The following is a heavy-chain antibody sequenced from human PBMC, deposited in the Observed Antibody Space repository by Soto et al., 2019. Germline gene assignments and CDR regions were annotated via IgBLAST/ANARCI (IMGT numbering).Heavy chain of an antibody. CDR3: AKDILLWFGELYYYYGMDV. Sequence: GGSLRLSCAASGFTFSSYGMHWVRQAPGKGLEWVAVISYDGSNKYYADSVKGRFTISRDNSKNTLYLQMNSLRAEDTAVYYCAKDILLWFGELYYYYGMDVWGQGTTVTVSS. CDR2: ISYDGSNK. J-gene: IGHJ6*02. V-gene: IGHV3-30*18. D-gene: IGHD3-10*01. CDR1: GFTFSSYG.